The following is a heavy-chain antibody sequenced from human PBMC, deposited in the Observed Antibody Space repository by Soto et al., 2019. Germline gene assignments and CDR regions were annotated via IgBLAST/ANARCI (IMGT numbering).Heavy chain of an antibody. Sequence: QVQLQESGRGLLEPSQTLALACSVSGGSIGGNDYYWSRIRHHPGKGLEWIGYVHYSGTTYYNPSLKSRLTLSVDTSKTQFSLNLRTVSAADTAVYYCARGWTAGAGWANWFDLWGQGTLVTVSS. CDR1: GGSIGGNDYY. CDR3: ARGWTAGAGWANWFDL. CDR2: VHYSGTT. V-gene: IGHV4-31*03. J-gene: IGHJ5*02. D-gene: IGHD6-13*01.